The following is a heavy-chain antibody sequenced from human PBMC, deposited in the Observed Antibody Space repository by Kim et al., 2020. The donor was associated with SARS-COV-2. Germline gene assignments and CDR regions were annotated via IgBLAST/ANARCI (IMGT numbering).Heavy chain of an antibody. CDR3: ARDSSRWYEIDY. D-gene: IGHD6-19*01. CDR2: ISSSSSYI. CDR1: GFTFSSYS. Sequence: GGSLRLSCAASGFTFSSYSMNWVRQAPGKGLELVSSISSSSSYIYYADSVKGRFTISRDNAKNSLYLQMNSLRAEDTAVYYCARDSSRWYEIDYWGQGTLVTVSS. J-gene: IGHJ4*02. V-gene: IGHV3-21*01.